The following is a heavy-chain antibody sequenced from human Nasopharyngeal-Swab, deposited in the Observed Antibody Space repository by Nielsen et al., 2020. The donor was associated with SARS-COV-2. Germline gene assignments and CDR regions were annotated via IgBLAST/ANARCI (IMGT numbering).Heavy chain of an antibody. D-gene: IGHD4-23*01. CDR3: ARDRGSKDYGGKEAYWYFDL. CDR2: ISSSGSTI. Sequence: GESLKISCAASGFTFSDYYMSWIRQAPGKWLEWVSYISSSGSTIYYADSVKGRFTISRDNAKNSLYLQMNSLRAEDTAVYYCARDRGSKDYGGKEAYWYFDLWGRGTLVTVSS. V-gene: IGHV3-11*01. CDR1: GFTFSDYY. J-gene: IGHJ2*01.